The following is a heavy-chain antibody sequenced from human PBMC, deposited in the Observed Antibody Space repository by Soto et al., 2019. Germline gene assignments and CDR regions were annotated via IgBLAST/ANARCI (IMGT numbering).Heavy chain of an antibody. D-gene: IGHD3-9*01. CDR3: AGLGGYFDCLL. CDR2: IYYRGST. J-gene: IGHJ6*02. CDR1: CGSISSYY. V-gene: IGHV4-59*01. Sequence: SETLSLTCTVSCGSISSYYWSWIRQPPGKGLEGIGYIYYRGSTNYNPSLKSRVTISVDTSKNQFSLKLSSVTAADTAVYYCAGLGGYFDCLLWGQATTVT.